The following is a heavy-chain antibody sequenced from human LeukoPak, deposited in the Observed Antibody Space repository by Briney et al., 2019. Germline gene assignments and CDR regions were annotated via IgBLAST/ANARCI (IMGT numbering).Heavy chain of an antibody. CDR3: ARDGIAARPFAFDI. CDR2: ISSSSSSYSYI. D-gene: IGHD6-6*01. V-gene: IGHV3-21*01. J-gene: IGHJ3*02. CDR1: GFTFSSYS. Sequence: GGSLRLSCAASGFTFSSYSMHWVRQAPGKGLEWVSSISSSSSSYSYIYYADSVKGRFTISRDNAKNSLYLQMNSLRAEDTAVYYCARDGIAARPFAFDIWGQGTVVTVSS.